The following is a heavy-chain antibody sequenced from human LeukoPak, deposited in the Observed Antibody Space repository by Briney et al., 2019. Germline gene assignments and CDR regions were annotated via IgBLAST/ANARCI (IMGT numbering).Heavy chain of an antibody. CDR2: IVVASGNT. J-gene: IGHJ4*02. V-gene: IGHV1-58*02. D-gene: IGHD5-24*01. CDR1: GFTITNCA. CDR3: AAAPIEMQQRCFDY. Sequence: TSVKVSCKASGFTITNCAMQWVRQPRGQRLEWIGGIVVASGNTKYAQKFQERVTTTRHMSTSTAYMELSSLSPEDTAVYYCAAAPIEMQQRCFDYWGEGTLVTVSS.